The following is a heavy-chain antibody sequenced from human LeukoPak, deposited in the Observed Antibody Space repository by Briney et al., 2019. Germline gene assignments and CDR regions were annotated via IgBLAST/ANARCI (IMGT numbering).Heavy chain of an antibody. CDR3: ARHPTVYGGSSAAYFRP. J-gene: IGHJ1*01. CDR1: NGSMTNNY. CDR2: IYYSGST. D-gene: IGHD4-23*01. V-gene: IGHV4-59*08. Sequence: SETLSLTCTVSNGSMTNNYWSWIRQPPGKGLEWIGYIYYSGSTNYNPSLKSRVTISLDTPKNQFTLQLSSVTAADTAVYYCARHPTVYGGSSAAYFRPWGQGTLVTVSS.